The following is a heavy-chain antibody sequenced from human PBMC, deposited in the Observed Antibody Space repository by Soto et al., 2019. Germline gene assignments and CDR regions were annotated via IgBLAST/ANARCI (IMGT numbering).Heavy chain of an antibody. J-gene: IGHJ3*02. D-gene: IGHD3-16*01. V-gene: IGHV1-8*01. CDR2: MNPNSGNT. Sequence: ASVKVSCKASGYTFTSYDINWVRQATGQGLEWMGWMNPNSGNTGYAQKFQGRVTMTRNTSISTAYMELSSLRSEDTAVYYCAREDYIWGSNAFDIWGQGTMVTVSS. CDR1: GYTFTSYD. CDR3: AREDYIWGSNAFDI.